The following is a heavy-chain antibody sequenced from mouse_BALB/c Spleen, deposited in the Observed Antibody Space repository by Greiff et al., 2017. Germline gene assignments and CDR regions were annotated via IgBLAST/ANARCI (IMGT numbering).Heavy chain of an antibody. V-gene: IGHV1-15*01. Sequence: VQLQQSGAELVRPGASVTLSCKASGYTFTDYEMHWVKQTPVHGLVWIGAIDPETGGTAYNQKFKGKATLTADKSSSTAYMELRSLTSEDSAVYDCTRVLTGVFAYWGEGTLGTVSA. CDR1: GYTFTDYE. CDR3: TRVLTGVFAY. J-gene: IGHJ3*01. CDR2: IDPETGGT. D-gene: IGHD4-1*01.